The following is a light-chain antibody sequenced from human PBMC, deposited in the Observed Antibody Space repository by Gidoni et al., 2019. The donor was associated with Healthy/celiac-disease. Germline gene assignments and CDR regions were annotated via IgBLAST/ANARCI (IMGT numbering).Light chain of an antibody. CDR1: QGISND. Sequence: DIQMTQSPSSLSASGGDRVTITCRASQGISNDLAWYQQKPGKVPKLLIYAASTLQSGVPSRFSGSGAGTDFTLTISSLQPEDVATYYCQKYNSDHLTFGQGTKVEIK. V-gene: IGKV1-27*01. CDR3: QKYNSDHLT. J-gene: IGKJ1*01. CDR2: AAS.